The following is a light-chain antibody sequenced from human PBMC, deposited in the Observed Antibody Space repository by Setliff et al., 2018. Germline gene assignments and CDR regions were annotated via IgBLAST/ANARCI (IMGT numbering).Light chain of an antibody. CDR1: NSDVGTYDL. CDR3: CSYGGNYYV. V-gene: IGLV2-23*02. J-gene: IGLJ1*01. CDR2: EVT. Sequence: QSALTQPAFVSGSPGQSVTISCTGTNSDVGTYDLVSWYQQHPGKAPELIIYEVTKRTPGVSSRLSGSKSDNTASLTISGLQAEDVADYYCCSYGGNYYVFGTGTKGTVL.